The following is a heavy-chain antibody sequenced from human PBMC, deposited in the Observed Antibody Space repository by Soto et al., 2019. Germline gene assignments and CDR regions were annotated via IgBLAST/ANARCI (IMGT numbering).Heavy chain of an antibody. CDR2: IYYSGTT. D-gene: IGHD3-22*01. CDR3: ARRRKSSGYRGPDF. CDR1: DASVTSASYF. J-gene: IGHJ4*02. V-gene: IGHV4-39*01. Sequence: PSETLSLTCTLTDASVTSASYFWDWIRQPPGKGLEWIGSIYYSGTTYNNPSLKSRVTLSVDTPKNQFSLRLNSVTAADTAVYFCARRRKSSGYRGPDFWGQGTLVTVSS.